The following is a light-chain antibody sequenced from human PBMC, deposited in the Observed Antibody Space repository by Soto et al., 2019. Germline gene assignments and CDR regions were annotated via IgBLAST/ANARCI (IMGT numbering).Light chain of an antibody. CDR1: SSNIGSNT. V-gene: IGLV1-44*01. J-gene: IGLJ3*02. Sequence: QSVLTQPPSASGTPGQRVTISCSGSSSNIGSNTVNWYQQLPGTAPKLLIYNNNQRPSGVPDRFSGSKSGTSASLAISGLQSEDAADYYCAAWDDSLNGPGVFGGGTKLTVL. CDR3: AAWDDSLNGPGV. CDR2: NNN.